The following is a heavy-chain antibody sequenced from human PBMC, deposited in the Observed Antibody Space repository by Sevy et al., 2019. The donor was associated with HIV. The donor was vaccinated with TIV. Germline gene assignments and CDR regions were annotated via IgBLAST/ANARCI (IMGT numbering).Heavy chain of an antibody. Sequence: GGSLRLSCAASGFTSSSYAMSWVRQAPGKGLEWISTKTGSAGVTYYADSVKGRFTISRDNSKNTLFLQMNSLRAEDTALYYCAKGRIPSIGTLGPFDSWGQGTLVTVSS. CDR1: GFTSSSYA. V-gene: IGHV3-23*01. J-gene: IGHJ4*02. CDR3: AKGRIPSIGTLGPFDS. CDR2: KTGSAGVT. D-gene: IGHD6-6*01.